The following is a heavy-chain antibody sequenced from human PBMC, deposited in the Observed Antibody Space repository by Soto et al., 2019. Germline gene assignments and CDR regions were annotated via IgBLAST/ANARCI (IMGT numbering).Heavy chain of an antibody. CDR2: INHSGST. Sequence: TSETLSLTCAVYGVSFSGYYWSWIRQPPGKGLEWIGEINHSGSTNYNPSLKSRVTISVDTSKNQFSLKLSSVTAADTGVYFCARILQYFGAPRAYFDLWGRGSLVTVSS. CDR1: GVSFSGYY. CDR3: ARILQYFGAPRAYFDL. V-gene: IGHV4-34*01. D-gene: IGHD3-10*01. J-gene: IGHJ2*01.